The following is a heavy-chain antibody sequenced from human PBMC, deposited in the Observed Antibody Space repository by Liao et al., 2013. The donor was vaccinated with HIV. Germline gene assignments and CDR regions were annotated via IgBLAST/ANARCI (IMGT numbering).Heavy chain of an antibody. CDR1: GGSMSSYY. Sequence: QVQLQESGPRLVKSSETLSLTCTVSGGSMSSYYWSWIRQPAGKGLEWIGRIYTSGSTNYNSSLESRVTMSVDTSKNQFSLKLSSVTAADTAVYYCATYNFWIGALDYWGQGTLVTVSS. D-gene: IGHD3-3*01. CDR3: ATYNFWIGALDY. V-gene: IGHV4-4*07. J-gene: IGHJ4*02. CDR2: IYTSGST.